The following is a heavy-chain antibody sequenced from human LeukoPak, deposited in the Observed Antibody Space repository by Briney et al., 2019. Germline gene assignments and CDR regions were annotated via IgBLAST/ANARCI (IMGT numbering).Heavy chain of an antibody. Sequence: ASVKVSCKASGYTFISYGISWVRQAPGQGLEWMGGIIPIFGTANYAQKFQGRVTITADESTSTAYMELSSLRSEDTAVYYCARDSGRYCSSTSCYAGDYWGQGTLVTVSS. V-gene: IGHV1-69*13. CDR2: IIPIFGTA. J-gene: IGHJ4*02. D-gene: IGHD2-2*01. CDR1: GYTFISYG. CDR3: ARDSGRYCSSTSCYAGDY.